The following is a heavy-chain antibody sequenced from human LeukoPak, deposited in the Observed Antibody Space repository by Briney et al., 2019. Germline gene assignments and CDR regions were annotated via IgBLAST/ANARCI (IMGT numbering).Heavy chain of an antibody. D-gene: IGHD3-22*01. CDR1: RYTFTSYY. CDR2: INPSGGST. CDR3: AREENYYDSSGYYLHNFDY. J-gene: IGHJ4*02. Sequence: DSVKVSCKASRYTFTSYYMHWVRQAPGQGLEWMGIINPSGGSTSYAQKFQGRVTMTGDTSTSTVYMELSSLRSEDTAVYCCAREENYYDSSGYYLHNFDYWGQGTLVTVSS. V-gene: IGHV1-46*01.